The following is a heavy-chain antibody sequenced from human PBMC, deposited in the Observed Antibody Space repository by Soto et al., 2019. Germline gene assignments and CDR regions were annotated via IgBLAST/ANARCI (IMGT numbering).Heavy chain of an antibody. CDR3: ASLKIFGVVIGGRYYGMDV. Sequence: SQTLSLTCAISGDSVSSNSAAGNWIRQSPSRGLEWLGRTYYRSKWYNDYAVSVKSRITINPDTSKNQFSLKLSSVTAADTAVYYCASLKIFGVVIGGRYYGMDVWGQGTTVTVSS. J-gene: IGHJ6*02. CDR1: GDSVSSNSAA. CDR2: TYYRSKWYN. V-gene: IGHV6-1*01. D-gene: IGHD3-3*01.